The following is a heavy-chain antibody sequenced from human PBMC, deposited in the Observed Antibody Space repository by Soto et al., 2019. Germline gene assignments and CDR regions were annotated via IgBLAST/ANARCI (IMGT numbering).Heavy chain of an antibody. Sequence: QVHLVQSGAEVKKPGASVKVSCKGSGYAFTTYGINWVRQAPGQGLEWMGWISANNGNTNYAQKLQARVTVTRDTSTSTAYMELRSLRSGDAAVYYCAGGRYGDYWGQGALVTVSS. J-gene: IGHJ4*02. V-gene: IGHV1-18*01. D-gene: IGHD1-1*01. CDR2: ISANNGNT. CDR1: GYAFTTYG. CDR3: AGGRYGDY.